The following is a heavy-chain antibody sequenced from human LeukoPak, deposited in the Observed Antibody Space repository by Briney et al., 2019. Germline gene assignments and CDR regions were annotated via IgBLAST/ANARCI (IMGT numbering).Heavy chain of an antibody. V-gene: IGHV1-2*02. CDR2: INPNSGGT. CDR1: GYTFTGYY. Sequence: ASVKVSCKASGYTFTGYYMHWVRQAPGQGLEWMGWINPNSGGTNYAQKFQGRVTMTRDTSISTAYMELSRLRSDDTAVYYRARDYYGSGSYYIPRWFDPWGQGTLVTVSS. CDR3: ARDYYGSGSYYIPRWFDP. D-gene: IGHD3-10*01. J-gene: IGHJ5*02.